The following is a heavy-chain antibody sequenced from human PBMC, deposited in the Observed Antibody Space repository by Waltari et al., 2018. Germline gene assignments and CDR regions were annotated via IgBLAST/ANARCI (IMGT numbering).Heavy chain of an antibody. V-gene: IGHV1-69*13. Sequence: QVQLVQSGAEVKKPGSSVKVSCKASGGTFSSYAISWVRQAPGQGLEWMGRIIHSFGTANYAQKFQGRVTITADKTTSTAYMELSSLRSEDTAVYYCARGKDSSGYWAWWYFDLWAVAPWSLSPQ. CDR3: ARGKDSSGYWAWWYFDL. CDR2: IIHSFGTA. J-gene: IGHJ2*01. D-gene: IGHD3-22*01. CDR1: GGTFSSYA.